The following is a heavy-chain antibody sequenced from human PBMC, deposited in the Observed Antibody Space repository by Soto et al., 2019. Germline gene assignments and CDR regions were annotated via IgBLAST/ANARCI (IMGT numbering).Heavy chain of an antibody. V-gene: IGHV3-48*02. D-gene: IGHD4-4*01. CDR3: ARGDDYSNGYYGMDV. CDR2: ISSSSSTI. Sequence: QPGGSLRLSCAASGFTFSSYSMNWVRQAPGKGLEWVSYISSSSSTIYYADSVKGRFTISRDNAKNSLYLQMNSLRDEDTAVYYCARGDDYSNGYYGMDVWGQGTTVTVSS. J-gene: IGHJ6*02. CDR1: GFTFSSYS.